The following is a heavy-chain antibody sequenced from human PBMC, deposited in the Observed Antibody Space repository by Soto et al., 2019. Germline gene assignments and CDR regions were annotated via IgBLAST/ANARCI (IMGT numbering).Heavy chain of an antibody. Sequence: TGGSLRLSCAASGFTFNSYAMNWVRQAPGKGLAWVSAIGTDGNTYYANSVKGRFTISRDNSRTTLYLQMNSLRVEDTAIYYCAKDAVSRDGVWLAHDWGQGTVVTVSS. CDR1: GFTFNSYA. CDR3: AKDAVSRDGVWLAHD. CDR2: IGTDGNT. J-gene: IGHJ1*01. D-gene: IGHD5-12*01. V-gene: IGHV3-23*01.